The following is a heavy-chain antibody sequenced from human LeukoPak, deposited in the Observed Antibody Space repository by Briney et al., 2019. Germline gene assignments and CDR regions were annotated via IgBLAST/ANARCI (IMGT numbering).Heavy chain of an antibody. CDR1: GYTFTGYY. J-gene: IGHJ4*02. CDR3: AREATAMVTFDY. Sequence: ASVKVSCKASGYTFTGYYMHLVRRAPGQGLEWMGWINPNSGGTNYAQKFQGRVTMTRDTSISTAYMELSRLRSDDTAVYYCAREATAMVTFDYWGQGTLVTVSS. CDR2: INPNSGGT. V-gene: IGHV1-2*02. D-gene: IGHD5-18*01.